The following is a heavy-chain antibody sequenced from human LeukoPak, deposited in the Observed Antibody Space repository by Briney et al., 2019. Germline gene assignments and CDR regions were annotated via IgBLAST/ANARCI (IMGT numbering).Heavy chain of an antibody. D-gene: IGHD3-16*01. CDR3: AREIRLGYYMDV. CDR2: ISAYNGNT. Sequence: VSVKVSCKASGYTFTSYGISWVRQAPGQGLEWMGWISAYNGNTNYAQKLQGRVTMTTDTSTSTAYTELRSLRSDDTAVYYCAREIRLGYYMDVWGKGTTVTVSS. V-gene: IGHV1-18*01. CDR1: GYTFTSYG. J-gene: IGHJ6*03.